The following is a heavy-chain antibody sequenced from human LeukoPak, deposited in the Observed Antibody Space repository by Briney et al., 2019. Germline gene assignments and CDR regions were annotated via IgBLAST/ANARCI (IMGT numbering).Heavy chain of an antibody. V-gene: IGHV1-8*01. J-gene: IGHJ4*02. CDR3: ARGPETNYYYDSSPDDY. D-gene: IGHD3-22*01. Sequence: GASVKVSCKASGYTFTSYDINWVRQATGQGLEWVGWMNPNSGNTGYAQKLQGRVTMTRNTSISTAYMEMSSLRSEDTAVYYCARGPETNYYYDSSPDDYWGQGTLVTVSS. CDR1: GYTFTSYD. CDR2: MNPNSGNT.